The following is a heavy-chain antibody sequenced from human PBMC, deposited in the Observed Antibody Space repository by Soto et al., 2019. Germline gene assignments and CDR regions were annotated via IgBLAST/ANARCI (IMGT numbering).Heavy chain of an antibody. D-gene: IGHD5-18*01. CDR2: IDPSDSYT. CDR3: ARLQDTAMMKDGTDY. J-gene: IGHJ4*02. V-gene: IGHV5-10-1*01. Sequence: GESLKISCKGSGYSFTSYWISWVRQMPGKGLEWMGRIDPSDSYTNYSPSFQGHVTISADKSISTAYLQWSSLKASDTAMYYCARLQDTAMMKDGTDYWGQGTLVTVSS. CDR1: GYSFTSYW.